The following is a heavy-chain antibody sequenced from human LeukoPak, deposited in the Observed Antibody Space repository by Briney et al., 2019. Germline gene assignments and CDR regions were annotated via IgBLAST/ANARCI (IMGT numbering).Heavy chain of an antibody. J-gene: IGHJ4*02. CDR3: ARIDTFYYDSSGYYPGDY. CDR2: ISAYNGNT. Sequence: ASVKVSCKASGYTFTSYGISWVRQAPGQGLEWMGWISAYNGNTNYAQKLQGRVTMTTDTSTNTAYMELRSLRSDDTAVYYCARIDTFYYDSSGYYPGDYWGQGTLVTVSS. V-gene: IGHV1-18*01. CDR1: GYTFTSYG. D-gene: IGHD3-22*01.